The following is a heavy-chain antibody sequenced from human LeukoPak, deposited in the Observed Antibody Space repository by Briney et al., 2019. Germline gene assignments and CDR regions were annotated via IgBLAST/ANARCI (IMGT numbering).Heavy chain of an antibody. Sequence: SETLSLTCAVYGGSFSGYYWSWIRQPPGKGLEWIGEINHSGSTNYNPSLKSRVTISVDTSKNQFSLKLSSVTAADTAVYYCARAGRWGGYFDYWGQGTLVTVSS. CDR3: ARAGRWGGYFDY. CDR1: GGSFSGYY. CDR2: INHSGST. J-gene: IGHJ4*02. V-gene: IGHV4-34*01. D-gene: IGHD3-10*01.